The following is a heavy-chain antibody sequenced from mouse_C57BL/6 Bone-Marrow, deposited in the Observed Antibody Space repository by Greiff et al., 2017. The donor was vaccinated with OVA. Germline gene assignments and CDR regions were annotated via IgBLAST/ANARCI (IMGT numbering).Heavy chain of an antibody. CDR1: GYTFTSYW. Sequence: QVQLQQSGTVLARPGASVKMSCKTSGYTFTSYWMQWVRQRPGQGLEWIGEIFPGSGSTYYNEKFKGKATLTVDTSSSTAYMQLSSLTSEDSAVYFCARSRYYGSLDYWGQGTSVTVSS. J-gene: IGHJ4*01. CDR2: IFPGSGST. V-gene: IGHV1-56*01. D-gene: IGHD1-1*01. CDR3: ARSRYYGSLDY.